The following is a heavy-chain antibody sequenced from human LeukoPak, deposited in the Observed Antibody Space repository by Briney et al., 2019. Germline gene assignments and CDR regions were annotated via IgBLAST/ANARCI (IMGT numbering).Heavy chain of an antibody. CDR3: AKPLSAASGTDFDN. J-gene: IGHJ4*02. V-gene: IGHV3-23*01. CDR1: GFXFSSYA. Sequence: GGSLRLSCAASGFXFSSYAMSWVRQAPGKGLEWLAGISGSGSTTYYADPVKGRSTISRDNSKHTLHLQMNSLRAEDTAVYYCAKPLSAASGTDFDNWGQGTLVTVSS. D-gene: IGHD6-13*01. CDR2: ISGSGSTT.